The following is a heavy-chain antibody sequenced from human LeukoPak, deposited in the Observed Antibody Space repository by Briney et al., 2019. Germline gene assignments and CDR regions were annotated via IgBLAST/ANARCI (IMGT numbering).Heavy chain of an antibody. CDR2: ISGSGGTT. Sequence: GGSLRLSCAASGFTFSSYDMSWVRQAPGKGLGWVSNISGSGGTTYYADSVKGRLTISRENSGSTLFLQMNSLRAVDTAVYYCVKDLRSSSSRGGFDSWGQGTLVTVSS. CDR3: VKDLRSSSSRGGFDS. CDR1: GFTFSSYD. J-gene: IGHJ4*02. V-gene: IGHV3-23*01. D-gene: IGHD6-6*01.